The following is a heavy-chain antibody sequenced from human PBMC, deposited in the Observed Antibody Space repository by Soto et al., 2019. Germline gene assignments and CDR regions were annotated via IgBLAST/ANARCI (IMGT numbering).Heavy chain of an antibody. CDR3: ARDLGPYYYDSSGYYYDDRVRYYYYGMDV. D-gene: IGHD3-22*01. J-gene: IGHJ6*02. V-gene: IGHV1-69*13. CDR1: GGTFSSYA. CDR2: IIPIFGTA. Sequence: SVKVSCKASGGTFSSYAISWVRQAPGQGLEWMGGIIPIFGTANYAQKFQGRVTITADESTSTAYMELSSLRSEDTAVYYCARDLGPYYYDSSGYYYDDRVRYYYYGMDVWGQGTTVTVS.